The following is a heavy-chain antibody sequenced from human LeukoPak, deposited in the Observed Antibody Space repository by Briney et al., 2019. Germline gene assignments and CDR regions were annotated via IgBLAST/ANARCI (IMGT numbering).Heavy chain of an antibody. J-gene: IGHJ4*02. Sequence: GGSLRLSCTASGFTFSGYSMNWIRQAPGKGLEWVSSFGTRSTSIYHAGSVKGRFAISRDNAKNLLYLQMNSLRAEGTALYYCAREVSEGFDFWGQGTLVTVSS. D-gene: IGHD3-22*01. CDR2: FGTRSTSI. CDR3: AREVSEGFDF. CDR1: GFTFSGYS. V-gene: IGHV3-21*01.